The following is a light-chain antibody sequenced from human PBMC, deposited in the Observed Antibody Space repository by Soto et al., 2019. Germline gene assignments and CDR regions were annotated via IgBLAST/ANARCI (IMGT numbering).Light chain of an antibody. V-gene: IGKV3-20*01. CDR1: QSVSSSY. CDR2: GAS. Sequence: EIVLTQSPGTLSLSPEERATLSCRASQSVSSSYLAWHQQQPGQAPRLLIHGASSRATGNPERFSGSGSGTDLTLTISRLEPEDFAVYYFQQYGSSPAFVGGTKVEIK. J-gene: IGKJ4*02. CDR3: QQYGSSPA.